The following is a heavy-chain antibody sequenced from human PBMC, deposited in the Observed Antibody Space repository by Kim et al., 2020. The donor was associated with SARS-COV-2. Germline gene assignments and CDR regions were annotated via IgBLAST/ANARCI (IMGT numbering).Heavy chain of an antibody. Sequence: GGSLRLSCAASGFTFSSYAMHWVRQAPGKGLEWVAVISYDGSNKYYADSVKGRFTISRDNSKNTLYLQMNSLRAEDTAVYYCARGNNNWNDAYFDYWGQGTLVTVSS. CDR2: ISYDGSNK. V-gene: IGHV3-30*04. D-gene: IGHD1-20*01. CDR1: GFTFSSYA. J-gene: IGHJ4*02. CDR3: ARGNNNWNDAYFDY.